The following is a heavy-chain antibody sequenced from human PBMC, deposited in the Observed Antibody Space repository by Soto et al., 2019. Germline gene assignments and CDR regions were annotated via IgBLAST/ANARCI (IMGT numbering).Heavy chain of an antibody. Sequence: GESLKISCAASGFTFSSYAMSWGRQAPGKGLEWVSAISGSGGSTYYPESVKGRFTISRDNSKNTLYLQMNRLRAEDTAVYYCAKDPSPPLWFGEFTCFDYWGQGTLVTVSS. CDR3: AKDPSPPLWFGEFTCFDY. J-gene: IGHJ4*02. D-gene: IGHD3-10*01. CDR2: ISGSGGST. CDR1: GFTFSSYA. V-gene: IGHV3-23*01.